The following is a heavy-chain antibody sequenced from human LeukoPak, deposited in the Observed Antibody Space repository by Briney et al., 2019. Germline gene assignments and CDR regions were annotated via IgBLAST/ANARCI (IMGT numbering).Heavy chain of an antibody. J-gene: IGHJ4*02. Sequence: GGSLRLSCAASGFTLSNFEMNWVRQIPGKGLEWLSFITRSSRIIYYADSVKGRFTISRDNANNSLHLQMNSLRVEDTGIYFCARGSTFGGVISDFWGQGTLVTVSS. CDR2: ITRSSRII. CDR3: ARGSTFGGVISDF. D-gene: IGHD3-16*02. V-gene: IGHV3-48*03. CDR1: GFTLSNFE.